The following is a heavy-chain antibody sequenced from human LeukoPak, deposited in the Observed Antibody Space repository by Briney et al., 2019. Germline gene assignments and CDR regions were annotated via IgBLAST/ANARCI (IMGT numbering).Heavy chain of an antibody. V-gene: IGHV3-21*01. D-gene: IGHD6-6*01. Sequence: PGGSLRLSCAASGFIFSSYSMNWVRQAPGKGLEWVSSISSSSIYIYFADSVKGRFTISRDNAKHSLYLQMNSLRVEDTAVYYCARSIGGGAFDIWGQGTMVTGSS. CDR1: GFIFSSYS. J-gene: IGHJ3*02. CDR3: ARSIGGGAFDI. CDR2: ISSSSIYI.